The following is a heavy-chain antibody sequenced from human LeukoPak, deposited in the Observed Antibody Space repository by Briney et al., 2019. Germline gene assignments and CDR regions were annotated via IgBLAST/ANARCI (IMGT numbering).Heavy chain of an antibody. J-gene: IGHJ1*01. CDR3: ARAPSEVGGYYPEYFRH. CDR2: IKSDGKT. V-gene: IGHV3-74*01. Sequence: GGSLRLSCEASGFTFSRYWMHWVRQAPGKGLVWVSRIKSDGKTNYAASVKGRFTISRDNAKNTVSLQMDSLRAEDTGVYYCARAPSEVGGYYPEYFRHWGQGTLVTVSS. CDR1: GFTFSRYW. D-gene: IGHD3-22*01.